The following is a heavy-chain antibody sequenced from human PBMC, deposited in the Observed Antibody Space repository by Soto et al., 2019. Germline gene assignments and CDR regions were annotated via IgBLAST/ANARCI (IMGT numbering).Heavy chain of an antibody. V-gene: IGHV3-11*01. CDR3: ARDGVLFRAGFDS. CDR1: GFTFSNYY. Sequence: QVQLVESGGGLVKPGGSLRLSCAVSGFTFSNYYMAWIRQAPGKGLEWVSYISTSGTSTFYADSVKDRFTISRDNAENSLFLQMDSLRFEDTAVYFCARDGVLFRAGFDSWGQGTLVTVAS. D-gene: IGHD3-16*01. CDR2: ISTSGTST. J-gene: IGHJ4*02.